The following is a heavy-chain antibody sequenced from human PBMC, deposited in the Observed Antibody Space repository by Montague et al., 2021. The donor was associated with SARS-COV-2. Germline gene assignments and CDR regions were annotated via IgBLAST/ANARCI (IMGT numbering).Heavy chain of an antibody. CDR1: GFTFTSYA. J-gene: IGHJ4*02. CDR2: ISFDGTNK. CDR3: ARDQGGYSYNDY. Sequence: SLRLSCAASGFTFTSYAMHWVRQAPGKGLEWVAVISFDGTNKCYTDSVKGRFTISRDNSKNTLYLQMHSVRPEDTAVYYCARDQGGYSYNDYWGQGTLVTVSS. D-gene: IGHD5-18*01. V-gene: IGHV3-30-3*01.